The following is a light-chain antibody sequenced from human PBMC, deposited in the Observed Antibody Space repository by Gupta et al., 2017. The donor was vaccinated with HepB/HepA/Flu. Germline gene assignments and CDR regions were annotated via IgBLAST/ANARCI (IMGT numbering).Light chain of an antibody. CDR3: QTWGSGIGYA. CDR1: SGHSNYA. J-gene: IGLJ1*01. V-gene: IGLV4-69*01. Sequence: QLVLTQSPSASASLRAPVKLTCTLSSGHSNYAIAWHQQHPEKGPRYLMRVKSDGSHTKGDGVPARFSGSSSGPDRYLTISGRQYEDEADYYCQTWGSGIGYAFGTGTKVTVL. CDR2: VKSDGSH.